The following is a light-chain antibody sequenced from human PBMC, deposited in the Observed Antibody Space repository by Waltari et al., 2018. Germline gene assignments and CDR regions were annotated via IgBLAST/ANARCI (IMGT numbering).Light chain of an antibody. J-gene: IGKJ2*01. CDR1: QDIINY. V-gene: IGKV1-33*01. Sequence: IKLTHFQSSLSASIEDKVTITFQASQDIINYLNWYKQTQGKAPKLLIYDASNLATGVPSRFSGGGSGTDFSLTITSLHPEDIATYFCQQYENLPYTFGQGTKLEIK. CDR3: QQYENLPYT. CDR2: DAS.